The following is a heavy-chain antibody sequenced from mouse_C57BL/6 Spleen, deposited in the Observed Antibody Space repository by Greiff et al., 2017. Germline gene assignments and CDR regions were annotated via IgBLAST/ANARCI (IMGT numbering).Heavy chain of an antibody. CDR2: IYPGDGDT. D-gene: IGHD1-1*01. J-gene: IGHJ2*01. CDR3: ARRGGILLPYYFDY. Sequence: QVQLQQSGAELVKPGASVKISCKASGYAFSSYWMNWVKQRPGKGLEWIGQIYPGDGDTNYNGKFKGKATLTADKSSSTAYMQLSSLTSEDSAVYFCARRGGILLPYYFDYWGQGTTLTVSS. V-gene: IGHV1-80*01. CDR1: GYAFSSYW.